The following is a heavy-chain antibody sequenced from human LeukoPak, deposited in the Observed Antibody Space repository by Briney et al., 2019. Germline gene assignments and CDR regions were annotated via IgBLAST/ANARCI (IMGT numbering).Heavy chain of an antibody. CDR3: ARGIYCSSTSCSYYYMDV. V-gene: IGHV4-39*07. J-gene: IGHJ6*03. D-gene: IGHD2-2*01. CDR1: GGSISSSSYY. Sequence: PSETLSLTCTVSGGSISSSSYYWGWIRQSPGKGLEWIGEINHSGSTNYNPSLKSRVTISVDTSKHQFSLKLSSVTAADTAVYYCARGIYCSSTSCSYYYMDVWGKGTTVTVSS. CDR2: INHSGST.